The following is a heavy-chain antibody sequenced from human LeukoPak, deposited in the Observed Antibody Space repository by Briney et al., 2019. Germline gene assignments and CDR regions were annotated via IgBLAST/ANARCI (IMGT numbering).Heavy chain of an antibody. D-gene: IGHD4-17*01. CDR3: AKGPYGDYKYYFDY. CDR2: ISYDGGNK. J-gene: IGHJ4*02. Sequence: PGGSLRLSCAASGFTFSSYGMHWVRQAPGKGLEWVAVISYDGGNKYYADSVKGRFTISRDNSKNTLYLQMNSLRAEDTAVYYCAKGPYGDYKYYFDYWGQGTLVTVSS. CDR1: GFTFSSYG. V-gene: IGHV3-30*18.